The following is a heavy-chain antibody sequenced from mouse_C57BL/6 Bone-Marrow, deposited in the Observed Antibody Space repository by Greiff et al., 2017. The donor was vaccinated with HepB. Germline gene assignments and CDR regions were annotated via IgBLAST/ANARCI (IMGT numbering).Heavy chain of an antibody. CDR2: INPGSGGT. CDR3: ARYYYGSSYWYFDV. V-gene: IGHV1-54*01. D-gene: IGHD1-1*01. Sequence: VQLVESGAELVRPGASVKVSCKASGYAFTNYLIEWVKQRPGQGLEWIGVINPGSGGTNYNEKFKGKATLTADKSSSTAYMQLSSLTSEDSAVYFCARYYYGSSYWYFDVWGTGTTVTVSS. J-gene: IGHJ1*03. CDR1: GYAFTNYL.